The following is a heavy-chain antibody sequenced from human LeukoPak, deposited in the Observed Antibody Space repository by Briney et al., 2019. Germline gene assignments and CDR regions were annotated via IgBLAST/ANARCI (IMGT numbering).Heavy chain of an antibody. V-gene: IGHV3-30*02. D-gene: IGHD6-19*01. Sequence: GSLRLSCAASRFTFSSYGMHWVRHAPGKGLEWVAFIRFDGSNKYYADSVKGRFTLSRDNSKNTLYLQMNSLRAEDTAVYYCAKDGPLYSSGWYSDYWCQGTLVTVSS. CDR3: AKDGPLYSSGWYSDY. CDR2: IRFDGSNK. J-gene: IGHJ4*02. CDR1: RFTFSSYG.